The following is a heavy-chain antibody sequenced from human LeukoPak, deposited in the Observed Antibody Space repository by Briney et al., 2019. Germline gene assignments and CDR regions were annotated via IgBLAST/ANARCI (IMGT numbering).Heavy chain of an antibody. Sequence: GGSLRLSCAASGFTFRNYWMHSVRQAPGKGLVWVSRIHIDGSSTSYADCVKGRFTISRDNSKNTLYLQMNSLRAEDTAVYYCARDRGDSGSYLCALDYWGQGTLVTVSS. D-gene: IGHD1-26*01. CDR3: ARDRGDSGSYLCALDY. V-gene: IGHV3-74*01. CDR1: GFTFRNYW. CDR2: IHIDGSST. J-gene: IGHJ4*02.